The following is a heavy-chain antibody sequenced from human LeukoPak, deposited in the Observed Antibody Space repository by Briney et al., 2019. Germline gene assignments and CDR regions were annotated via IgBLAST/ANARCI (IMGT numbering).Heavy chain of an antibody. CDR3: AKGYDNWNFNWFDP. Sequence: XXRQAPGXGXEWVSAISSIGASTYYADSVKPPFPISTDNSNNTLYLQMNTLRAEDTAVYYCAKGYDNWNFNWFDPWGQGTLVTVSS. J-gene: IGHJ5*02. D-gene: IGHD1-7*01. CDR2: ISSIGAST. V-gene: IGHV3-23*01.